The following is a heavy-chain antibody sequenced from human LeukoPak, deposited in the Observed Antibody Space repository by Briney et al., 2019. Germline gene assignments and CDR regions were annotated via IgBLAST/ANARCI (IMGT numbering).Heavy chain of an antibody. D-gene: IGHD2-2*01. CDR2: ISYDGSNK. V-gene: IGHV3-30*03. CDR1: GFTFSSYG. Sequence: GRSLRLSCAASGFTFSSYGMHWVRQAPGKGLEWVAVISYDGSNKYYADSVKGRFTISRDNSKNTLYLQMNSLRAEDTAVYYCATQTYALFDYWGQGTLVTVSS. J-gene: IGHJ4*02. CDR3: ATQTYALFDY.